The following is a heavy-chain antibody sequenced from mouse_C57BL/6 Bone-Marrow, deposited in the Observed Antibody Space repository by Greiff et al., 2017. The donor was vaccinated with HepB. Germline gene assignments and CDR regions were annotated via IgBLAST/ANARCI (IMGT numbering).Heavy chain of an antibody. V-gene: IGHV1-22*01. J-gene: IGHJ3*01. CDR3: ARSHYSPPPGFAY. D-gene: IGHD2-12*01. CDR1: GYTFTDYN. Sequence: VQLQQSGPELVKPGASVKMSCKASGYTFTDYNMHWVKQSHGKSLEWIGYINPNNGGTSYNQKFKGKATLTVNKSSSTAYMELRSLTSEDSAVYYCARSHYSPPPGFAYWGQGTLVTVSA. CDR2: INPNNGGT.